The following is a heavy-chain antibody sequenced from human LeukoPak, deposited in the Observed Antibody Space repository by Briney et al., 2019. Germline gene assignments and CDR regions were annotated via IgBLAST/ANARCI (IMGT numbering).Heavy chain of an antibody. CDR1: GLTLSGAW. CDR2: IKSKSDGGTT. J-gene: IGHJ4*02. Sequence: PGWSLRLSCAASGLTLSGAWMNWVRQAPGKGLEWVGHIKSKSDGGTTDYAAPVKGRFTISRDGSKNTLYLQMNSLKTEDTALYYCTTGFGSNWYYWGQGTLVTVSS. CDR3: TTGFGSNWYY. V-gene: IGHV3-15*01. D-gene: IGHD6-13*01.